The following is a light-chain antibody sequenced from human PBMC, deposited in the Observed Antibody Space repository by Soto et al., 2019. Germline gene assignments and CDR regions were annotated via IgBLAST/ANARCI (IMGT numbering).Light chain of an antibody. CDR3: QQYGDSHPWT. CDR1: QNIYYN. Sequence: ILMTQSPATLSVSPGERPTLSCRASQNIYYNVAWYQHRPGQAPRPIIYRASTRANAVPARFTASVSGTDFTLTLGRLEPEDFAVYYCQQYGDSHPWTFGQGTQVDIK. V-gene: IGKV3-15*01. J-gene: IGKJ1*01. CDR2: RAS.